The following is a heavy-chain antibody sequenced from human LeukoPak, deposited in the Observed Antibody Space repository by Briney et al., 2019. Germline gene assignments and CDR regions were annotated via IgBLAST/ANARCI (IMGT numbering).Heavy chain of an antibody. CDR2: ISWNSGSI. V-gene: IGHV3-9*01. CDR1: GFTFDDYA. Sequence: GGSLRLSCAASGFTFDDYAMHWVRQAPGKGLEWVSGISWNSGSIGYADSVKGRFTISRDNSKNTLYLQMNSLRAEDTAVYYCAKDPGGSYHFDYWGQGTLVTVSS. CDR3: AKDPGGSYHFDY. J-gene: IGHJ4*02. D-gene: IGHD1-26*01.